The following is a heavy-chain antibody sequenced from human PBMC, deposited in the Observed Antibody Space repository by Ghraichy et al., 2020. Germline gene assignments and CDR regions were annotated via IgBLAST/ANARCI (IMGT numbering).Heavy chain of an antibody. V-gene: IGHV3-53*01. CDR1: GFTVSINY. D-gene: IGHD6-19*01. CDR2: IYSGGGT. Sequence: GGSLRLSCAASGFTVSINYMSWVRQAPGKGLEWVSVIYSGGGTYYADSVKGRFTFSRDNSKNTLYLQMNSLRAEDTAVYYCARDSVVAGTGSFDSWGQGTLVTVSS. J-gene: IGHJ4*02. CDR3: ARDSVVAGTGSFDS.